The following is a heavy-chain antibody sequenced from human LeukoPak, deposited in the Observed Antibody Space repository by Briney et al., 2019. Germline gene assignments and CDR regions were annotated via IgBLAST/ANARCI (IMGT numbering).Heavy chain of an antibody. Sequence: GGSLRLSCAASGFTFSSYAMSWVRQAPGKGLEWVSAISGSGGSTYYADSVKGRFTISRDNSKNTLYLQMNSLRVDDTAVYYCVVRDQGAFDIWGQGTMVTVSS. CDR3: VVRDQGAFDI. CDR2: ISGSGGST. CDR1: GFTFSSYA. V-gene: IGHV3-23*01. J-gene: IGHJ3*02.